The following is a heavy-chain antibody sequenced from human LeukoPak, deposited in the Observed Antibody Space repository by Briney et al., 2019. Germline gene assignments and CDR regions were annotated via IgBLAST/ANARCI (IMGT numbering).Heavy chain of an antibody. CDR2: IYYSGST. CDR1: GGSISSGGYY. CDR3: ARDSRLGAPHYYFDY. J-gene: IGHJ4*02. D-gene: IGHD3-16*01. Sequence: SETLSLTCTVSGGSISSGGYYWSWIRQHPGKGLEWIGYIYYSGSTYYNPSLKSRVTISVDTSKNQFSLKLSSVTAADTAVYYCARDSRLGAPHYYFDYWGQGTLVTVSS. V-gene: IGHV4-31*03.